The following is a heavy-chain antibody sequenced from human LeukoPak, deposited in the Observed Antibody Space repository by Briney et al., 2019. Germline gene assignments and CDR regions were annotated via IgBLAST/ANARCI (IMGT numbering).Heavy chain of an antibody. V-gene: IGHV3-20*04. CDR1: GFTFDDYG. Sequence: GGSLRLYCAASGFTFDDYGMSWVRQGPGKGLEWVSGINWNGGSTGNADSVKGRFTISRDNTKNSLYLQMNSLRAEDTALYYCARGLYSNSWYRLGYWGQGTLVAVSS. CDR2: INWNGGST. CDR3: ARGLYSNSWYRLGY. D-gene: IGHD6-13*01. J-gene: IGHJ4*02.